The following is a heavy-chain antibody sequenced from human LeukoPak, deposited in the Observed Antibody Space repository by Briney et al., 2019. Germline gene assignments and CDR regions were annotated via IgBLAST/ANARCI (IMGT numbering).Heavy chain of an antibody. V-gene: IGHV1-18*01. CDR3: ARDNYDSSGYYYRP. CDR1: GGTFSSYA. D-gene: IGHD3-22*01. Sequence: ASVKVSCKASGGTFSSYAISWVRQAPGQGLEWMGWISAYNGNTNYAQKLQGRVTMTTDTSTSTAYMELRSLRSDDTAVYYCARDNYDSSGYYYRPWGQGTLVTVSS. CDR2: ISAYNGNT. J-gene: IGHJ4*02.